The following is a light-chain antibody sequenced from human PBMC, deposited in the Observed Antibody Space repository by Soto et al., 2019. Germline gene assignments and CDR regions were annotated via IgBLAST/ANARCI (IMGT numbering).Light chain of an antibody. V-gene: IGKV3-20*01. CDR2: GAS. CDR1: QSVNNNY. Sequence: ESVLTQSPGTLSLSPGERATLSCRASQSVNNNYLAWYQQRPGQAPRLLIYGASSRATGIPDRFRGSGSGTDFTLTISRLEPEDFAAYYCQQYGNSPRYTFGQGTKLEIK. CDR3: QQYGNSPRYT. J-gene: IGKJ2*01.